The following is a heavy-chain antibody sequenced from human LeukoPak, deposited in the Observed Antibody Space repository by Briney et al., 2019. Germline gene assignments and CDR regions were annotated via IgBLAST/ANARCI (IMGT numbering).Heavy chain of an antibody. J-gene: IGHJ4*02. Sequence: GGSLRLPCAASGFTFSNYAMHWVRQAPGKGLEWVSLISSGGTYEYYADSVKGRFTISRDNSKNTLYLQLNSLRAEDTAVYYCARDSTYYYDSGSSGPHYFDNWGQGTLVTVSS. D-gene: IGHD3-10*01. V-gene: IGHV3-30*01. CDR1: GFTFSNYA. CDR3: ARDSTYYYDSGSSGPHYFDN. CDR2: ISSGGTYE.